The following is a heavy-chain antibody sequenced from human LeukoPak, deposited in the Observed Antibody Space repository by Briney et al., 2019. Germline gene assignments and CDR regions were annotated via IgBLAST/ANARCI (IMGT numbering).Heavy chain of an antibody. CDR3: ASPYGSGSLDY. D-gene: IGHD3-10*01. Sequence: PGGPLRLSCAASGFTFSSYEMNWVRQAPGKGLEWVSYISSSGSTIYYADSVKGRFTISRDNAKNSLYLQMNSLRAEDTAVYYCASPYGSGSLDYWGQGTLVTVSS. CDR1: GFTFSSYE. CDR2: ISSSGSTI. J-gene: IGHJ4*02. V-gene: IGHV3-48*03.